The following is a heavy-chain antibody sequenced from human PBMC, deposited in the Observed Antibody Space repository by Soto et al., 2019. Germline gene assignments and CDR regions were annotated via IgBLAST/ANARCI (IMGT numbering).Heavy chain of an antibody. Sequence: SVKVSCKASGGTFSSYAISWVRQDPGQGLEWMGGIIPIFGTANYAQKFQGRVTITADESTSTAYMELSSLRSEDTAVYYCARGYSSSWYELDYWGQGTLVTVSS. CDR2: IIPIFGTA. D-gene: IGHD6-13*01. CDR1: GGTFSSYA. J-gene: IGHJ4*02. V-gene: IGHV1-69*13. CDR3: ARGYSSSWYELDY.